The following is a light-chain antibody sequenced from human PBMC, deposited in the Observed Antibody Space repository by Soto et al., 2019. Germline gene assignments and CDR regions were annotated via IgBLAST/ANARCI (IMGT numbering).Light chain of an antibody. Sequence: QSALTQPASVSGSPGQSITISCTGTSSDDGDFDCVSWYQQHPGKAPKLMIYEVSDRPSGVSNRFSGSKSGDTASLTISVLQAEGEADYYCSSYTRSSTLVFCGGTKVTVL. J-gene: IGLJ2*01. CDR2: EVS. V-gene: IGLV2-14*01. CDR3: SSYTRSSTLV. CDR1: SSDDGDFDC.